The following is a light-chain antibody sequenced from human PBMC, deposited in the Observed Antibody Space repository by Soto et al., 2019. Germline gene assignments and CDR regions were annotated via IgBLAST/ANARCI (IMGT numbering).Light chain of an antibody. J-gene: IGLJ1*01. CDR3: SSSTSSSTLV. Sequence: QSVLTQPASVSGSPGQSITISCTGTSSDVGGYNYVSWYQQHPGKAPKLMIYEVTNRPSGVSNRFSGSKSGNTASLTISELQAEDEADYYCSSSTSSSTLVFGTGTNLTVL. CDR1: SSDVGGYNY. CDR2: EVT. V-gene: IGLV2-14*01.